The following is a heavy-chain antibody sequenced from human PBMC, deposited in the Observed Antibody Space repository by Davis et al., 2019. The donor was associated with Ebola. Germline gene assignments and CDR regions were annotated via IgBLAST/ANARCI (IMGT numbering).Heavy chain of an antibody. J-gene: IGHJ6*02. CDR3: ARGSRNMDV. CDR2: IKEDGSEK. Sequence: PGGSLRLSCAASGFTFSRYWMSWVRQAPGKGLEWVAKIKEDGSEKLEVDSVKGRFTISRDNAKDSLYLQMNSLRAEDTAVYYCARGSRNMDVWGQGTTVTVSS. CDR1: GFTFSRYW. V-gene: IGHV3-7*03.